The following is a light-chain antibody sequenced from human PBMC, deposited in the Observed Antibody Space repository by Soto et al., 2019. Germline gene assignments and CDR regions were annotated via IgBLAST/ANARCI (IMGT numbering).Light chain of an antibody. J-gene: IGLJ2*01. CDR1: SSNIGHNS. Sequence: QSVLTQPPSVSEAPRQRVTISCSGSSSNIGHNSVSWYQQLPGKAPKLLMYYDDLLPSGVSDRFSGSKSGTSASLVISGLQSEDEADYYCAAWDDSLNGVLFGGGTKLTVL. V-gene: IGLV1-36*01. CDR3: AAWDDSLNGVL. CDR2: YDD.